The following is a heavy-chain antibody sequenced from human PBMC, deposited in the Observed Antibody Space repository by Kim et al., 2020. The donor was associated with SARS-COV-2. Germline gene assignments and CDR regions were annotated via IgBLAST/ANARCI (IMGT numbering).Heavy chain of an antibody. CDR2: ISWNSGSI. V-gene: IGHV3-9*01. Sequence: GGSLRLSCAASGFTFGDYAMHWVRQAPGKGLEWVSGISWNSGSIGYADSVEGRFTISRDNAKNSLYLQMNSLRAEDTALYYCAKGVWDDYGSGSYSWGQGPLVTVSA. D-gene: IGHD3-10*01. J-gene: IGHJ4*02. CDR3: AKGVWDDYGSGSYS. CDR1: GFTFGDYA.